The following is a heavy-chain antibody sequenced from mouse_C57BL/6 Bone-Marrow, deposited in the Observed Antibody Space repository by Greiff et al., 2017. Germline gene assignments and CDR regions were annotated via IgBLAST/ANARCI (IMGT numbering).Heavy chain of an antibody. CDR1: GFTFTDYY. CDR2: IRNKANGYTT. Sequence: EVMLVESGGGLVQPGGSLSLSCAASGFTFTDYYMSWVRQPPGKALEWLGFIRNKANGYTTEYSASVKGRFTISRDNSQSILYLQMNALRAEDSATYDCARSGYYGPFAYWGQGTLVTVSA. CDR3: ARSGYYGPFAY. J-gene: IGHJ3*01. V-gene: IGHV7-3*01. D-gene: IGHD1-2*01.